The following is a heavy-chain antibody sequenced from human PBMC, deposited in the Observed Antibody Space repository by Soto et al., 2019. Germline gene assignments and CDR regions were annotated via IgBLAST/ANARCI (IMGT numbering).Heavy chain of an antibody. CDR2: IKQDGSEK. CDR1: GFTFSSYW. D-gene: IGHD3-3*01. V-gene: IGHV3-7*01. CDR3: ARQSGFWSGENIDY. J-gene: IGHJ4*02. Sequence: GSLRLSCAASGFTFSSYWMSWVRQAPGKGLEWVANIKQDGSEKYYVDSVKGRFTISRDNAKDSLYLQMNSLRAEDTAVYYCARQSGFWSGENIDYWGQGTLVTVSS.